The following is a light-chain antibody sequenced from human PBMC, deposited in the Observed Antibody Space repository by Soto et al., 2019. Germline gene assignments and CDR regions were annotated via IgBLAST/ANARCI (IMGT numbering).Light chain of an antibody. V-gene: IGKV1-5*01. CDR2: DAS. J-gene: IGKJ1*01. Sequence: DIQMTQSPSTLSASVGDRVTITCRASQTISKWLVWYQQKPGKAPKVLIFDASILESGVPSRFSGSGYGTEFAHTLSSLQPDDFATYYCQQYNGYSTWTFGQKTKVDIK. CDR3: QQYNGYSTWT. CDR1: QTISKW.